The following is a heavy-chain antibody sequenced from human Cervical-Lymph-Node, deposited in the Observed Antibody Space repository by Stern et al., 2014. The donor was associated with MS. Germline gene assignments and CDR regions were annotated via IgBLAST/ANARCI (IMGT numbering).Heavy chain of an antibody. Sequence: VQLAESGGGLVKPGESLRLSCAASGLTFSDYYMSWIRQAPGKGLEWVSYISSSGSTIYYADSVKARFTSSRDNAKNSLYLQMNSLRAEDTAVYYCARDGYSYGDFPYYYGLDVWGQGTTVTVSS. CDR1: GLTFSDYY. V-gene: IGHV3-11*01. D-gene: IGHD5-18*01. CDR2: ISSSGSTI. CDR3: ARDGYSYGDFPYYYGLDV. J-gene: IGHJ6*02.